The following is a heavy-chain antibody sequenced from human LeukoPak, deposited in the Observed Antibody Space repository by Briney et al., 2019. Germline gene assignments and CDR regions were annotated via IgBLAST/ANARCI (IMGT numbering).Heavy chain of an antibody. CDR2: ISTSGDKI. D-gene: IGHD5-12*01. CDR1: GFTFSAYE. V-gene: IGHV3-48*03. Sequence: GGSLRLSCAAAGFTFSAYEMNWVRQAPGKGLEWVSYISTSGDKIYHADSVRGRFTTSRDNAKNSLSLQMNSLRVEDTAIYYCAREGHCGYGLDYWGQGTLVTVSS. CDR3: AREGHCGYGLDY. J-gene: IGHJ4*02.